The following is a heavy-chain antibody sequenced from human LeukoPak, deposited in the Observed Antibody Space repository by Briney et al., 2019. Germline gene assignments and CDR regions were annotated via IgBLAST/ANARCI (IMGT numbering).Heavy chain of an antibody. J-gene: IGHJ4*02. CDR1: GDSISSNSYY. D-gene: IGHD1-26*01. CDR3: ARTEWEVADY. V-gene: IGHV4-39*07. CDR2: IYHSGAT. Sequence: SETLSLTCTVSGDSISSNSYYWGWIRHPPGKGLEWIGSIYHSGATYYNPSLKSRVTISLDTSKNQFSLKLSSVTAADTAVYYCARTEWEVADYWGQGTLVTVSS.